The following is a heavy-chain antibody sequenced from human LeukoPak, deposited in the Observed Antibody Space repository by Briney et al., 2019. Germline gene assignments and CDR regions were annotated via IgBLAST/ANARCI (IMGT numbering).Heavy chain of an antibody. CDR2: ISNGVRYL. CDR1: GFSFSSHN. V-gene: IGHV3-21*01. J-gene: IGHJ4*02. Sequence: GGSLRLSCAASGFSFSSHNMNWVRQAPGKGLEWVSSISNGVRYLYYADSVKGRFTISRDNAKNSLYLQMNSLRAEDTAVYYCARDSTYGDFDYWGQGTLVTVSS. CDR3: ARDSTYGDFDY. D-gene: IGHD3-10*01.